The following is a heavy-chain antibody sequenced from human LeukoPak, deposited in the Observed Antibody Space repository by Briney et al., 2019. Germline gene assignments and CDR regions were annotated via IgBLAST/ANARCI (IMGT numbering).Heavy chain of an antibody. CDR2: TRNKANSYTT. J-gene: IGHJ3*02. V-gene: IGHV3-72*01. Sequence: PGGSLRLSCAAPGFTFSDHYMDWVRQAPGKGLEWVGRTRNKANSYTTEYAASVKGRFTISRDDSKNSLYLQMNSLKTEDTAVYYCARVGGVSSPSSGYYPIDAFDIWGQGTMVTVSS. D-gene: IGHD3-22*01. CDR1: GFTFSDHY. CDR3: ARVGGVSSPSSGYYPIDAFDI.